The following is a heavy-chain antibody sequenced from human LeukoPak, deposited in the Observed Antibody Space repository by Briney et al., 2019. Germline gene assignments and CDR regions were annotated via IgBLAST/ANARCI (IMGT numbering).Heavy chain of an antibody. V-gene: IGHV1-18*01. CDR1: GYTFTSYG. Sequence: ASVKVSRKASGYTFTSYGISWLRQAPGQGLEWMGWISAYNGNTNYAQKLQGRVTMTTDTSTSTAYMELRSLRSDDTAVYYCARLVIAAAAPWFDPWGQGTLVTVSS. CDR2: ISAYNGNT. J-gene: IGHJ5*02. D-gene: IGHD6-13*01. CDR3: ARLVIAAAAPWFDP.